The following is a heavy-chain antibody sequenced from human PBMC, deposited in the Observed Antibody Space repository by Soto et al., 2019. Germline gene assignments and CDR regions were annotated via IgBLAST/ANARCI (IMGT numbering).Heavy chain of an antibody. CDR2: IYSGGST. CDR1: GFTVSSNY. D-gene: IGHD3-3*01. V-gene: IGHV3-53*04. J-gene: IGHJ3*02. Sequence: GGSLRLSCAASGFTVSSNYMSWVRQAPGKGLEWVSVIYSGGSTYYADSVKGRFTISRHNSKNTLYLQMNSLRAEDTAVYYCARASITIFGESDAFDIWGQGTMVTVSS. CDR3: ARASITIFGESDAFDI.